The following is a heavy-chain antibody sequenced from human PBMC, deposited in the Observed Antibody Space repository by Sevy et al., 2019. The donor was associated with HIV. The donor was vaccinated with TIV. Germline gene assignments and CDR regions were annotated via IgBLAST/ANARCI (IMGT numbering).Heavy chain of an antibody. CDR2: ISGSGGST. CDR1: GFTFSSYA. Sequence: GGSLRLSCAASGFTFSSYAMSWVRQAPGKGLEWVSAISGSGGSTYYADSMKGRFTISRDNSKNTLYLQMNSLRAEDTAVYYCAKGIAVAGSSIPYYFDYWGQGTLVTVSS. V-gene: IGHV3-23*01. CDR3: AKGIAVAGSSIPYYFDY. D-gene: IGHD6-19*01. J-gene: IGHJ4*02.